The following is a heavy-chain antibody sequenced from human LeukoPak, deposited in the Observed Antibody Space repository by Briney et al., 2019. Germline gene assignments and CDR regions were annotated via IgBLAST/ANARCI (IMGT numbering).Heavy chain of an antibody. V-gene: IGHV3-23*01. CDR2: ISGSGGST. D-gene: IGHD2/OR15-2a*01. CDR3: AKRMYYYYGMDV. J-gene: IGHJ6*02. Sequence: PGGSLRLPCAASGFTFSSYAMSWVRQAPGKGLEWVSAISGSGGSTYYADSVKGRFTISRDNSKNTLYLQMNSLRAEDTAVYYCAKRMYYYYGMDVWGQGTTVTVSS. CDR1: GFTFSSYA.